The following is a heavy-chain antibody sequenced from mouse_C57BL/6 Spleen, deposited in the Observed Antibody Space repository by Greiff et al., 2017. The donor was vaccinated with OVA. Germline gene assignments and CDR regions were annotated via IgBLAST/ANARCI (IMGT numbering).Heavy chain of an antibody. J-gene: IGHJ1*03. D-gene: IGHD1-1*01. Sequence: QVQLQQSGPGLVQPSQSLSITCTVSGFSLTSYGVHWVRQSPGKGLEWLGVIWSGGSTDYNAAFISRLSISKDNSKSQVFFKMNSLQADDTAIYYCARVYGSGYFDVWGTGTTVTVSS. CDR3: ARVYGSGYFDV. V-gene: IGHV2-2*01. CDR2: IWSGGST. CDR1: GFSLTSYG.